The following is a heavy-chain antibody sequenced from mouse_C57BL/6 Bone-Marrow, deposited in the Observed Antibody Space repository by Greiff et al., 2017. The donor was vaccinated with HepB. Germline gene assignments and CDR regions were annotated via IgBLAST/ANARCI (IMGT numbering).Heavy chain of an antibody. J-gene: IGHJ2*01. CDR2: IDPENGDT. CDR1: GFNIKDDY. Sequence: EVQLQQSGAELVRPGASVKLSCTASGFNIKDDYMHWVKQRPEQGLEWIGWIDPENGDTEYASKFQGKATITADTSSNTAYLQLSSLTSEDTAVYYCTRFITTVVAQYYFDYWGQGTTLTVSS. V-gene: IGHV14-4*01. CDR3: TRFITTVVAQYYFDY. D-gene: IGHD1-1*01.